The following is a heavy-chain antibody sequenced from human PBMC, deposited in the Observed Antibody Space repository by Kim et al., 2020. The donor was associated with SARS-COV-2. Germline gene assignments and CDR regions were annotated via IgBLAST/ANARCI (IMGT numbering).Heavy chain of an antibody. CDR3: EYDAGDLSSVGRGFDI. CDR2: IRGRGGST. J-gene: IGHJ3*02. Sequence: GGSLRLSCVVSGFTFKKSAMSWVRQAPGKGLEWVSPIRGRGGSTYEADSVPGRFTISRYNYKKKMSLQLNSISHSAKAVSFCEYDAGDLSSVGRGFDIWG. D-gene: IGHD3-16*01. V-gene: IGHV3-23*01. CDR1: GFTFKKSA.